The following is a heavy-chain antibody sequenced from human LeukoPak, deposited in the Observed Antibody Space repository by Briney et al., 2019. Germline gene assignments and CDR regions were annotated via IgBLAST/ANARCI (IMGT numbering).Heavy chain of an antibody. Sequence: GGSLRLSCAASGFKFSDYYMSWVRQAPGKGLEWISYISSRGSTIDYADSVKGRFTISRDDAKNSLYLQMNSLRAEDTAVYYCAKDPKQWLVLGWFDPWGQGTLVTVSS. CDR3: AKDPKQWLVLGWFDP. CDR1: GFKFSDYY. CDR2: ISSRGSTI. V-gene: IGHV3-11*01. J-gene: IGHJ5*02. D-gene: IGHD6-19*01.